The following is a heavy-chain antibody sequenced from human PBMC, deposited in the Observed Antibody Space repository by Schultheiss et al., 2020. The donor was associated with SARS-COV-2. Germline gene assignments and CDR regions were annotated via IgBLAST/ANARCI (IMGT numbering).Heavy chain of an antibody. Sequence: GESLKISCAASGFTFSSYSMNWVRQAPGKGLEWVAVISYDGSNKYYADSVKGRFTISRDNSKNTLYLQMNSLRAEDTAVYYCAKGYCSSTSCYTGQQLVPGDYWGQGTLVTVSS. CDR3: AKGYCSSTSCYTGQQLVPGDY. CDR1: GFTFSSYS. J-gene: IGHJ4*02. V-gene: IGHV3-30*18. D-gene: IGHD2-2*02. CDR2: ISYDGSNK.